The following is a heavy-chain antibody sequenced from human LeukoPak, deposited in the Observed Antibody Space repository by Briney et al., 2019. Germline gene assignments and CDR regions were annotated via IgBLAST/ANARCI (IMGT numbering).Heavy chain of an antibody. V-gene: IGHV3-11*01. CDR2: ISSSGSTI. D-gene: IGHD2-2*01. CDR3: ARTPHCSSTSCYQSGWFDP. J-gene: IGHJ5*02. Sequence: PGGSLRLSCAASGFTFSDYYMSWVRQAPGKGLEWVSYISSSGSTIYYADSVKGRFTIYRDNAKNSLYLQMNSLRAEDTAVYYCARTPHCSSTSCYQSGWFDPWGQGTLVTVSS. CDR1: GFTFSDYY.